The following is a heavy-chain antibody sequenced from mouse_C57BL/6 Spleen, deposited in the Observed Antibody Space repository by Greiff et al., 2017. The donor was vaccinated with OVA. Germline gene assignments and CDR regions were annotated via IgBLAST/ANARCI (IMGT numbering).Heavy chain of an antibody. D-gene: IGHD2-2*01. V-gene: IGHV5-17*01. CDR2: ISSGSSTI. J-gene: IGHJ2*01. CDR1: GFTFSDYG. Sequence: EVKLVESGGGLVKPGGSLKLSCAASGFTFSDYGMHWVRQAPEQGLEWVAYISSGSSTIYYADTVKGRFTISRDNAKNTLFLQMTSLRSQDTAMYYCARRALAGYHFDYWGQGTTRTGSS. CDR3: ARRALAGYHFDY.